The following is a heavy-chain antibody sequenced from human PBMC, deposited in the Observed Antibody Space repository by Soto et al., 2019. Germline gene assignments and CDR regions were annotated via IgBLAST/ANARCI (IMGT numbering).Heavy chain of an antibody. J-gene: IGHJ6*02. V-gene: IGHV4-38-2*02. CDR2: ISHTGTT. CDR1: GFPISSPYS. Sequence: TLSLTCLVSGFPISSPYSWGWIRQPPGKGLEWIGSISHTGTTSYSPSLTSRVSISVDTSKNQVSLKLTSVTAADTAVYFCARVTMVIRDSDHFGVDVWGHGTTVTVSS. CDR3: ARVTMVIRDSDHFGVDV. D-gene: IGHD4-17*01.